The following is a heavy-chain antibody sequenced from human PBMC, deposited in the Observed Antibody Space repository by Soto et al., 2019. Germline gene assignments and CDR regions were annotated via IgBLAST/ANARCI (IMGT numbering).Heavy chain of an antibody. J-gene: IGHJ4*02. D-gene: IGHD6-13*01. CDR1: GGTFSSYA. V-gene: IGHV1-69*13. CDR3: ARGGEAAAGTPYYFDY. Sequence: SVKVSCKASGGTFSSYAISWVRQAPGQGLEWMGGIIPIFGTANYAQKFQGRVTITADESTSTAYMELSSLRSEDTAVYYCARGGEAAAGTPYYFDYWGQGTLVTVSS. CDR2: IIPIFGTA.